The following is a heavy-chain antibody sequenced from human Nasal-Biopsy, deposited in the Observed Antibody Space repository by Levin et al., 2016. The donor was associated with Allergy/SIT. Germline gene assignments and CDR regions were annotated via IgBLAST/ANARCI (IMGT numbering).Heavy chain of an antibody. J-gene: IGHJ4*02. CDR3: AKANGWERHYFHY. Sequence: GTLKISCATSGFTFSSAYAMSWVRQAPGKGLEWVSEINGAGNKIYYADSVKGRFTISRDFSNNAVYLQMNSLRAEDTAVYYCAKANGWERHYFHYWGQGTLVTVSS. D-gene: IGHD1-1*01. CDR2: INGAGNKI. V-gene: IGHV3-23*01. CDR1: GFTFSSAYA.